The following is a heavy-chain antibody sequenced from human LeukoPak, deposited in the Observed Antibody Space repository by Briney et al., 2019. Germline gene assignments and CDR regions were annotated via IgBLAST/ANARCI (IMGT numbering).Heavy chain of an antibody. CDR1: GFTFSSYA. CDR3: ARDSGYYYYGMDV. J-gene: IGHJ6*02. CDR2: ISGSGGST. V-gene: IGHV3-23*01. Sequence: PGGSLRLSCAASGFTFSSYAMSWVRQAPGKGLEWVSAISGSGGSTYYADSVKGRFTISRDNSKNTLYLQMKSLRAEDTAVYYCARDSGYYYYGMDVWGQGTTVTVSS.